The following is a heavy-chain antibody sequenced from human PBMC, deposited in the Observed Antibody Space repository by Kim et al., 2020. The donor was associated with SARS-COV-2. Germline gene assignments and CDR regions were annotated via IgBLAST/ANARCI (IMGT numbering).Heavy chain of an antibody. Sequence: SETLSLTCAVYGGSFSGYYWSWIRQPPGKGLEWIGEINHSGSTNYNPSLKSRVTISVDTSKNQFSLKLSSVTAADTAVYYCARGPRLLLWFGELSNGRIDYWGQGTLVTVSS. CDR2: INHSGST. CDR3: ARGPRLLLWFGELSNGRIDY. D-gene: IGHD3-10*01. J-gene: IGHJ4*02. CDR1: GGSFSGYY. V-gene: IGHV4-34*01.